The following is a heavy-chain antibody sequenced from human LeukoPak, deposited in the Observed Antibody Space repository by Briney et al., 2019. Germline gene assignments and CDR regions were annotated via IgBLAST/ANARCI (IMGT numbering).Heavy chain of an antibody. CDR1: GFTFSSYE. J-gene: IGHJ4*02. CDR2: ISYDGSNK. D-gene: IGHD1-20*01. Sequence: QSGGSLRLSCAASGFTFSSYEMHWNRQAQGKGLEWGAVISYDGSNKYYADSVRGRFTISRDNSKNTLYLQMNSLRAEDTAVYYCAKPLYSWNPSAYWGQGTLVTVSS. CDR3: AKPLYSWNPSAY. V-gene: IGHV3-30*18.